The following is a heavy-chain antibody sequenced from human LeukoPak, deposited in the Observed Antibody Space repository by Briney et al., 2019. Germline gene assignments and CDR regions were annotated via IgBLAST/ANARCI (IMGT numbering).Heavy chain of an antibody. CDR2: ISSNGGST. Sequence: GGSLRLSCAASGFTFSSYAMHWVRQAPGKGLEYVSAISSNGGSTYYANSVKGRFTISRDNSKNTLYLQMGSLRAEDTAVYYCARWDRPHYYDSSGYTDAFDIWGQGTMVTVSS. V-gene: IGHV3-64*01. CDR1: GFTFSSYA. J-gene: IGHJ3*02. D-gene: IGHD3-22*01. CDR3: ARWDRPHYYDSSGYTDAFDI.